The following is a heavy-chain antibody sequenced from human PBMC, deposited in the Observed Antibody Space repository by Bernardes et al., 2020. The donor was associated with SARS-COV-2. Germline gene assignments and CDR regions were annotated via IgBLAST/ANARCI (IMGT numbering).Heavy chain of an antibody. CDR3: ARAPLRFLEWLLSFDY. Sequence: SVKVSCKASGGTFSSYAISWVRQAPGQGLEWMGGIIPIFGTANYAQKFQGRVTITADKSTSTAYMELSSLRSEDTAVYYCARAPLRFLEWLLSFDYWGQGPLVTVSS. J-gene: IGHJ4*02. D-gene: IGHD3-3*01. V-gene: IGHV1-69*06. CDR2: IIPIFGTA. CDR1: GGTFSSYA.